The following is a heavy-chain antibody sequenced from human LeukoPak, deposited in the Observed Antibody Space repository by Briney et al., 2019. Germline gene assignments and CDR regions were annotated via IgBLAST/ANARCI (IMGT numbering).Heavy chain of an antibody. D-gene: IGHD4-17*01. J-gene: IGHJ4*02. CDR2: IYSNGNT. Sequence: SETLSLTCSVSGGSISSTGHFWGWIRQSPEKGLDWIGSIYSNGNTYYNPSVKSRVTMSVDTSKNQFSLKLTSMTAAETAVYYCARSATVTTGSFDYWGQGALVTVSS. CDR3: ARSATVTTGSFDY. CDR1: GGSISSTGHF. V-gene: IGHV4-39*07.